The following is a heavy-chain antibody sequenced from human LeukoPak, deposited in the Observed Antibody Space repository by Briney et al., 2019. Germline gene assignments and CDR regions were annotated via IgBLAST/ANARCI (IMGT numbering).Heavy chain of an antibody. Sequence: GGSLRLSCAASGVTFSSYWMHWVRQAPGKGLVWVSRINSDGSSTSYAHSVKGRFTISRDNAKNTLYLQMNSLRAEDTAVYYCARVARIRSGGPRDWFDPWGQGTLVTVFS. V-gene: IGHV3-74*01. CDR3: ARVARIRSGGPRDWFDP. D-gene: IGHD2-15*01. CDR1: GVTFSSYW. J-gene: IGHJ5*02. CDR2: INSDGSST.